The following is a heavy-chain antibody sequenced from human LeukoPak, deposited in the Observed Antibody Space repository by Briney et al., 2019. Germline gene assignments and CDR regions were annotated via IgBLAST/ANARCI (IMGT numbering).Heavy chain of an antibody. CDR2: IYYSGST. CDR1: GGSISSYY. V-gene: IGHV4-59*01. Sequence: SETLSLTCTVSGGSISSYYWSWIRQPPGKGLEWIGYIYYSGSTNYNPSLKSRVTISVDTSKNQFSLKLSSVTAADTAVYYCARGPSPYCSSTSCKDWFDPCGQGTLVTVSS. J-gene: IGHJ5*02. D-gene: IGHD2-2*01. CDR3: ARGPSPYCSSTSCKDWFDP.